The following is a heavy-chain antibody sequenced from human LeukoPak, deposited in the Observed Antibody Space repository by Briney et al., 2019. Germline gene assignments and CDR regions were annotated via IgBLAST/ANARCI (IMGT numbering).Heavy chain of an antibody. CDR1: GFPFSTYA. D-gene: IGHD1-26*01. J-gene: IGHJ6*03. CDR2: ITGSGGGT. V-gene: IGHV3-23*01. Sequence: GGSLRLSCAASGFPFSTYAMTWVRQTPGKGLEWVSTITGSGGGTLYADSVKGRFTISRDNSKTTLYLHLNSLRGEDTAIYYCTKNLGAGAHYYYHVNVWGKGTTVTVSS. CDR3: TKNLGAGAHYYYHVNV.